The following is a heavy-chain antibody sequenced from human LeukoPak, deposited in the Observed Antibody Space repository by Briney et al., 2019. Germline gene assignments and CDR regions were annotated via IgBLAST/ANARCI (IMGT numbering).Heavy chain of an antibody. CDR3: ARDWGRYCSGGSCYEYYFDY. D-gene: IGHD2-15*01. J-gene: IGHJ4*02. CDR2: IYYSGST. Sequence: PSETLSLTCTASGGSISSYYWSWIRQPPGKGLEWIGYIYYSGSTNYNPSLKSRVTISVDTSKNQFSLKLSSVTAADTAVYYCARDWGRYCSGGSCYEYYFDYWGQGTLVTVSS. V-gene: IGHV4-59*01. CDR1: GGSISSYY.